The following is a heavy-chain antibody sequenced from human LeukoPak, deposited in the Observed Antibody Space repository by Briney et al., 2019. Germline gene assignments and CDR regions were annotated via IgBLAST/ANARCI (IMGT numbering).Heavy chain of an antibody. CDR3: VINDY. Sequence: GGSLGLSCAASGFTFSSYEMNWVRQAPGKGLEWVSYISSSGSNIYYADSVKGRFTISRGNAKNSLYLQMKNLRAEDTAVYYCVINDYWGQGTLVTVSS. CDR1: GFTFSSYE. J-gene: IGHJ4*02. D-gene: IGHD2/OR15-2a*01. CDR2: ISSSGSNI. V-gene: IGHV3-48*03.